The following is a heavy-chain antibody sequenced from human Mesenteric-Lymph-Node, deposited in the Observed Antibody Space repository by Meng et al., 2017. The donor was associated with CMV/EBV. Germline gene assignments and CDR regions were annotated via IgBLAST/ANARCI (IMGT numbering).Heavy chain of an antibody. CDR3: AADHHDYSSYDYYYGLDV. CDR2: IVVSSANT. J-gene: IGHJ6*02. Sequence: SVKVSCKASGSTFSSSAVQWVRQARGQRLEWIGWIVVSSANTDYAQEFQERVTISRDMSTSTAYMELSSLTSEDTAVYYCAADHHDYSSYDYYYGLDVWGQGTTVTVSS. CDR1: GSTFSSSA. D-gene: IGHD4-11*01. V-gene: IGHV1-58*01.